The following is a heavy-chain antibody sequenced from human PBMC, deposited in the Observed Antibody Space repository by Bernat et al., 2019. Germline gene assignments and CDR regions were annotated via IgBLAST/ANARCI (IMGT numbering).Heavy chain of an antibody. J-gene: IGHJ4*02. CDR1: GYTFTNYG. CDR3: ARTPLYSYHPWYFDY. CDR2: ISAYNGNT. D-gene: IGHD5-24*01. Sequence: QVQLVQSGAEVKKPGASVTVSCKASGYTFTNYGINWVRQAPGQGLEWMGWISAYNGNTNYAQKLQGRVTMTTDTSTSTDYMELRRLRSDDTAVYYCARTPLYSYHPWYFDYWGQGTLVTVSS. V-gene: IGHV1-18*01.